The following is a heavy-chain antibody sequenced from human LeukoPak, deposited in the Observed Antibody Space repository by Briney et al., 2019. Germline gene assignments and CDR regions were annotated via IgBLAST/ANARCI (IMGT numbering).Heavy chain of an antibody. Sequence: GGSLRLSCAASGFTFSSYSMNWVRQAPGKGLEWVSSISSSSSYIYYADSVKGRFTISRDNAKNSLYLQMNSLRAEDTAVYYCARELRGYSYGPSFDYWGQGTLVTVSS. D-gene: IGHD5-18*01. CDR1: GFTFSSYS. J-gene: IGHJ4*02. CDR2: ISSSSSYI. CDR3: ARELRGYSYGPSFDY. V-gene: IGHV3-21*01.